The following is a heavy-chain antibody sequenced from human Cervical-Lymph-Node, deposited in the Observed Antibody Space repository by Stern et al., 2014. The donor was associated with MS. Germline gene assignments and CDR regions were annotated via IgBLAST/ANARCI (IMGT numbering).Heavy chain of an antibody. CDR1: GFSVATAGVG. V-gene: IGHV2-5*02. CDR3: AHSRVKYCRGGTCYSSLFDY. J-gene: IGHJ4*02. Sequence: ESGPTLVKPTQTVTLTCTLSGFSVATAGVGVCWIRQPPGKALEWLVPIYWDDDKLYSPSLKNRLTISKDTSKNQVVLTMTNVDPVDTATYYCAHSRVKYCRGGTCYSSLFDYWGQGTLVTVSS. D-gene: IGHD2-15*01. CDR2: IYWDDDK.